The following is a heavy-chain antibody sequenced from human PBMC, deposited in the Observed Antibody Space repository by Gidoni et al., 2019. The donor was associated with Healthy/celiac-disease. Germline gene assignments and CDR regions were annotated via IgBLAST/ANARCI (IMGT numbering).Heavy chain of an antibody. D-gene: IGHD3-22*01. V-gene: IGHV3-23*01. CDR1: GFPFSSDA. Sequence: EVQLLESGGGLVQPGGSLSLSCAASGFPFSSDAMSWVRQAPGKGLEWVSAISGSGGSTYYADSVKGRFTISRDNSKNTLYLQMNSLRAEDTAVYYCAKDWGYYYDSSGLGAFDIWVQGTMVTVSS. J-gene: IGHJ3*02. CDR2: ISGSGGST. CDR3: AKDWGYYYDSSGLGAFDI.